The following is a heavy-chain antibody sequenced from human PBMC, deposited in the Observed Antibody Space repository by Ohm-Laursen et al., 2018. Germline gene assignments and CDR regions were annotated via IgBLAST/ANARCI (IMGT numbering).Heavy chain of an antibody. CDR1: GGSISSYY. J-gene: IGHJ4*02. D-gene: IGHD5-18*01. CDR2: IYYSGST. CDR3: ARVGGAGYSYGYVLDY. V-gene: IGHV4-59*01. Sequence: SETLFLTCTVSGGSISSYYWSWIRQPPGKGLEWIGYIYYSGSTNYNPSLKSRVTISVDTSKNQFSLKLSSVTAADTAVYYCARVGGAGYSYGYVLDYWGQGTLVTVSS.